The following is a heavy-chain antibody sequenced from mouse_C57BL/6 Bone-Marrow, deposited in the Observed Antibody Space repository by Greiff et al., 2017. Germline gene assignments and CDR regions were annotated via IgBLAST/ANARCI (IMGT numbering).Heavy chain of an antibody. CDR1: GYAFSSYW. Sequence: VTLVESGAELVKPGASVKISCKASGYAFSSYWMTWVKQRPGKGLEWIGQIYPGGGDTNYNGKFKGKATLTADKSSSTAYMQLSSLTTEVSAVYCCARSDACGGLLDYWCQGTTLTVSS. CDR3: ARSDACGGLLDY. J-gene: IGHJ2*01. V-gene: IGHV1-80*01. CDR2: IYPGGGDT. D-gene: IGHD2-2*01.